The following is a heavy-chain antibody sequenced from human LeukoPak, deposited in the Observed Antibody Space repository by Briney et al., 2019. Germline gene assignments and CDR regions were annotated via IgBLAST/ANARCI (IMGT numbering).Heavy chain of an antibody. D-gene: IGHD3-3*01. CDR2: IYYSGST. V-gene: IGHV4-59*01. Sequence: SETLSLTCTVSGGSNSSYYWSWIRQPPGKGLEWIGYIYYSGSTNYNPSVKSRVTISVDTSKNQFSLKLSSVTAADTAMYYCARVTPYYDFWSGYLDYWGQGTLVTVSS. J-gene: IGHJ4*02. CDR3: ARVTPYYDFWSGYLDY. CDR1: GGSNSSYY.